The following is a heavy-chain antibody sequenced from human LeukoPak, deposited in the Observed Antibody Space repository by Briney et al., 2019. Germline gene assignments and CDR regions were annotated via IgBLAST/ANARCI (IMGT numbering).Heavy chain of an antibody. CDR1: GFTFDDYG. Sequence: GGPLRLSCAASGFTFDDYGMHWVRQAPGKGLEWVSGISWNSGSIGYADSVKGRFTISRDNAKNSLYLQVNSLRAEDTALYYCAKDQTYGSGSYLDYWGQGILVSVSS. V-gene: IGHV3-9*01. CDR2: ISWNSGSI. CDR3: AKDQTYGSGSYLDY. D-gene: IGHD3-10*01. J-gene: IGHJ4*02.